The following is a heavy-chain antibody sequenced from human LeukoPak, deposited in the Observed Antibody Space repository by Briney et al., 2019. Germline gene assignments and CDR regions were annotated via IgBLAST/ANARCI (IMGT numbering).Heavy chain of an antibody. CDR1: GYSISSGYY. V-gene: IGHV4-38-2*02. J-gene: IGHJ4*02. Sequence: PSETLSLTCAVSGYSISSGYYWGWIRQPPGKGLEWIGSIYHSGSTNYNPSLKSRVTISVDTSKNQFSLKLSSVTAADTAVYYCARDMILGYCSGGSCYNDFYPADDYWGQGTLVTVSS. CDR3: ARDMILGYCSGGSCYNDFYPADDY. D-gene: IGHD2-15*01. CDR2: IYHSGST.